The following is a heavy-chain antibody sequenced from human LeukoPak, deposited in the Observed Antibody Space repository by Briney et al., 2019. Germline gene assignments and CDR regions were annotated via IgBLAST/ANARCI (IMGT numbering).Heavy chain of an antibody. V-gene: IGHV3-33*08. CDR1: GFTVSSNY. Sequence: PGGSLRLSCAASGFTVSSNYMSWVRQAPGKGLEWVAVIWYDGSNKYYADSVKGRFTISRDNSKNTLYLQMNSLRAEDTAVYYCARARTNNKYYYYGMDVWGQGTTVTVSS. CDR3: ARARTNNKYYYYGMDV. J-gene: IGHJ6*02. D-gene: IGHD1/OR15-1a*01. CDR2: IWYDGSNK.